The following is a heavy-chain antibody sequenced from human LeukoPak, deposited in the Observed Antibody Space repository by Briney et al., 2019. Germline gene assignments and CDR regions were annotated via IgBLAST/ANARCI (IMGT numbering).Heavy chain of an antibody. D-gene: IGHD3-3*01. Sequence: ASVKVSCKASGYTFTSYYMHWVRQAPGQGPEWMGIINPSGGSTSYAQKFQGRVTMTRDTSTSTVYMELSSLRSEDTAVYYCARESGALRFLEWLYTKPYNWFDPWGQGTLVTVSS. J-gene: IGHJ5*02. CDR2: INPSGGST. CDR3: ARESGALRFLEWLYTKPYNWFDP. CDR1: GYTFTSYY. V-gene: IGHV1-46*01.